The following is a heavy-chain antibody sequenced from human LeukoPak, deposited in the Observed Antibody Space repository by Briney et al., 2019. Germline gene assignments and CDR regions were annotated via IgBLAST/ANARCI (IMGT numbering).Heavy chain of an antibody. V-gene: IGHV1-8*01. CDR3: ARGVGTKLLWFGESSHIDY. CDR1: GYTFTSYD. CDR2: MNPNSGNT. D-gene: IGHD3-10*01. J-gene: IGHJ4*02. Sequence: GASVKVSRKASGYTFTSYDINWVRQATGQGLEWMGWMNPNSGNTGYAQKFQGRVTMTRNTSISTAYMELSSLRSEDTAVYYCARGVGTKLLWFGESSHIDYWGQGTLVTVSS.